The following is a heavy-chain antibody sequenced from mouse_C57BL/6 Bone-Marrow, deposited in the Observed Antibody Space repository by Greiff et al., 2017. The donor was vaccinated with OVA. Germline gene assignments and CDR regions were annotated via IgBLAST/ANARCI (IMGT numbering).Heavy chain of an antibody. CDR3: TREGGYYGSSYWYFDV. D-gene: IGHD1-1*01. Sequence: QVQLQQSGAELVRPGASVTLSCKASGYTFTDYEMHWVKQTPVHGLEWIGAIDPETGGTAYNQKFKGKAILTADKSSSTAYMELRSLTSEDSAVYYCTREGGYYGSSYWYFDVWGTGTTVTVSS. V-gene: IGHV1-15*01. J-gene: IGHJ1*03. CDR1: GYTFTDYE. CDR2: IDPETGGT.